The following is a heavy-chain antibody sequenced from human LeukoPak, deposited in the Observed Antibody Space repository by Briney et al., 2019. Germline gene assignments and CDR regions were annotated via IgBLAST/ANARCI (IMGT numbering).Heavy chain of an antibody. CDR2: ISSSGSTI. D-gene: IGHD3-10*01. J-gene: IGHJ4*02. CDR3: AREVEYYGSGSYFD. CDR1: GFTFSSYE. Sequence: GGSLRLSCAASGFTFSSYEMNWVRQAPGKGLEWVSYISSSGSTIYYADSVEGRFTISRDNAKNSLYLQMNSLRAEDTAVYYCAREVEYYGSGSYFDWGQGTLVTVPS. V-gene: IGHV3-48*03.